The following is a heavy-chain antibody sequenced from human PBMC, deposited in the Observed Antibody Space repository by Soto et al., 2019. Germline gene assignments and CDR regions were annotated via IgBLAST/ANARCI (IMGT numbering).Heavy chain of an antibody. CDR1: GGTFSSYA. J-gene: IGHJ6*02. CDR3: APELREGYNPWDGMDV. V-gene: IGHV1-69*12. CDR2: IIPIFGTA. Sequence: QVQLVQSGAEVKKPGSSVKVSCKASGGTFSSYAISWVRQAPGQGLEWMGGIIPIFGTANYAQKFQGRVTITADESTSTAYMELSSLRSEDTAVYYCAPELREGYNPWDGMDVWGQGTTVTVSS. D-gene: IGHD5-12*01.